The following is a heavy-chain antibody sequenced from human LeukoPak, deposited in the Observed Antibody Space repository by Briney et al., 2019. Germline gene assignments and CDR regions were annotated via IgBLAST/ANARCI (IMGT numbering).Heavy chain of an antibody. D-gene: IGHD3-10*02. CDR3: AELGITMIGGV. J-gene: IGHJ6*04. CDR1: GFIFSSYE. Sequence: GGSLRLSCAASGFIFSSYEMNWVRQAPGKGLEWVSYISSSGCTIYYADSVKGRFTISRDNAQISLYLQMNSLRAEDTAVYYCAELGITMIGGVWGKGTTVTISS. CDR2: ISSSGCTI. V-gene: IGHV3-48*03.